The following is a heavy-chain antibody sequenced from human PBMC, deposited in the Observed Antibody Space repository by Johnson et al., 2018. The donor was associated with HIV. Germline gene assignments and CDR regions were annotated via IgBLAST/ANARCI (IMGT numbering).Heavy chain of an antibody. CDR2: IKQDGSEK. CDR3: ARDIIMECCSPFSYNWNSEDAFDI. CDR1: GFSFSSYW. D-gene: IGHD1-7*01. V-gene: IGHV3-7*05. Sequence: QLVESGGGVVQPGGSLRLSCAASGFSFSSYWMSWVRQAPGKGLEWVANIKQDGSEKYYVDSVKGRLTISRDNAKNSLYLQLNSLRAEDTAVYYCARDIIMECCSPFSYNWNSEDAFDIWGKGTMVTVSS. J-gene: IGHJ3*02.